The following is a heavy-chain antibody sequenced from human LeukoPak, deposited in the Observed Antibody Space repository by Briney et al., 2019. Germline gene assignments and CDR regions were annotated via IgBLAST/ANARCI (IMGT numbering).Heavy chain of an antibody. D-gene: IGHD3-3*01. CDR1: GYTFTSYD. J-gene: IGHJ4*02. Sequence: ASVKVSCKASGYTFTSYDINWVRQATGQGLEWMGWMNPSSGNTGYAQKFQGRVTMTRNTSISTAYMELSSLRSEDTAVYYCARVHRSGYDFWSGYYCLDYWGQGTLVTVSS. CDR2: MNPSSGNT. CDR3: ARVHRSGYDFWSGYYCLDY. V-gene: IGHV1-8*01.